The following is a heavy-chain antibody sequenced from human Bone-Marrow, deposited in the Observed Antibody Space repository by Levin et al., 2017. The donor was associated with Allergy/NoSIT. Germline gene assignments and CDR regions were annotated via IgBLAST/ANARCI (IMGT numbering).Heavy chain of an antibody. CDR2: INNNGGMT. CDR3: ARWTRVRDFES. D-gene: IGHD3-3*01. CDR1: GFTFSNYA. J-gene: IGHJ4*02. V-gene: IGHV3-64*01. Sequence: GESLKISCAASGFTFSNYAMHWVRQAPGKGLEYVSGINNNGGMTHYASSVRGRFTISRDNSKNTLYLQMDNLRTEDMAIYYCARWTRVRDFESWGQGTLVIVSS.